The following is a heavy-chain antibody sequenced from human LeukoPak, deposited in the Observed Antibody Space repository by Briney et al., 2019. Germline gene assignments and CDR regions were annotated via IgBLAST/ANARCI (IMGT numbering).Heavy chain of an antibody. J-gene: IGHJ4*02. CDR3: ARLIAVAGTYYFDY. CDR1: GYTFTSYD. V-gene: IGHV1-8*01. CDR2: MNPNSGNT. D-gene: IGHD6-19*01. Sequence: ASVKVSCKASGYTFTSYDINWVRQATGQRLEWMGWMNPNSGNTGYVQKFQGRVTMTRNTSISTAYMELSSLRSEDTAVYYCARLIAVAGTYYFDYWGQGTLVTVSS.